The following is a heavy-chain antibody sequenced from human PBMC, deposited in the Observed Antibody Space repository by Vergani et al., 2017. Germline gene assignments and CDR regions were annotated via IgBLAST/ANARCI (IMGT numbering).Heavy chain of an antibody. D-gene: IGHD6-19*01. CDR3: AKDLRIAVAAINEYFQH. J-gene: IGHJ1*01. CDR1: GFTFSTYD. V-gene: IGHV3-13*01. Sequence: EVQLVESGGGLVQPGGSLRLSCAASGFTFSTYDMHWVRQATGKGLEWVSAIGTAGDTYYPGSVKGRFTISRDNSKNMLYLQMNSLRAEDTAVYYCAKDLRIAVAAINEYFQHWGQGTLVTVSS. CDR2: IGTAGDT.